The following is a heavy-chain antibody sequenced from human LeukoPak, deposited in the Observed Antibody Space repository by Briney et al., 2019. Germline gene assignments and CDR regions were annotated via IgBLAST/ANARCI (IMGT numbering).Heavy chain of an antibody. CDR3: ARQYYDSSGFYPYFDY. CDR1: GYRFTSYW. D-gene: IGHD3-22*01. V-gene: IGHV5-51*01. J-gene: IGHJ4*02. Sequence: GESLKISCKGSGYRFTSYWIGWVRPMPGKGLEWMGIIYPGDSDTIYSPSFQGQVTISADKSIRTAYLQWSSPKASDTAMYYCARQYYDSSGFYPYFDYWGQGTQVTVSS. CDR2: IYPGDSDT.